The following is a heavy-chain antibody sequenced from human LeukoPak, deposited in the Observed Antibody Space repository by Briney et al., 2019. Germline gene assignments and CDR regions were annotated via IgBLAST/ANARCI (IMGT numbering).Heavy chain of an antibody. D-gene: IGHD3-22*01. CDR1: GFIFSNYG. CDR3: ARAYDYDVSVSPDY. V-gene: IGHV3-33*01. Sequence: GGSLRLSCVASGFIFSNYGMHWVRQAPGKGLEWVAVLCHDGSNKYYAASVKGRFPISRDTTKNTLYLQMNSLRAEDTAVYYCARAYDYDVSVSPDYWGQGTLVTVSS. J-gene: IGHJ4*02. CDR2: LCHDGSNK.